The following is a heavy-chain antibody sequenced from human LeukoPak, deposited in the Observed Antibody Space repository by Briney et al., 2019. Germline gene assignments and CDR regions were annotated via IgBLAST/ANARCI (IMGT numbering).Heavy chain of an antibody. CDR3: ARVDVLRFLEWFPEYYFDY. J-gene: IGHJ4*02. Sequence: ASVKVSCKASGYTFTSYAMSWVRQAPGQGLEWMGWINTNTGNPTYAQGFTGRFVFSLDTSVSTAYLQISSLKAEDTAVYYCARVDVLRFLEWFPEYYFDYWGQGTLVTVSS. D-gene: IGHD3-3*01. CDR2: INTNTGNP. V-gene: IGHV7-4-1*02. CDR1: GYTFTSYA.